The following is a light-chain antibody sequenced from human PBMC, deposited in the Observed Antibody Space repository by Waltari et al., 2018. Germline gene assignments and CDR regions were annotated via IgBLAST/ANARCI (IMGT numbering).Light chain of an antibody. Sequence: DVVLTQSPLFLPVTLGQPASMSYRSNQSPVPSDGNTYLNWLQQRPGRSPRRLIYKISRRESGVPDRFSGSGSGTDFTLKISRVEAEDVGVYYCMQGSHWPRTFGQGTKLEI. V-gene: IGKV2-30*02. CDR3: MQGSHWPRT. CDR1: QSPVPSDGNTY. J-gene: IGKJ2*01. CDR2: KIS.